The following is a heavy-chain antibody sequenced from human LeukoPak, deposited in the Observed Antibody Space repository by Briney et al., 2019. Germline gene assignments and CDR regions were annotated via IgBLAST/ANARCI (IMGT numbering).Heavy chain of an antibody. CDR2: ISSSSSYI. D-gene: IGHD4-23*01. V-gene: IGHV3-21*01. CDR3: AKGGQNYGGNSGY. CDR1: GFTFSSYS. J-gene: IGHJ4*02. Sequence: GGSLRLSCAGSGFTFSSYSMNWVRQAPGKGLEWISSISSSSSYIYYADSVKGRFTISRDNARNSLYLQMNSLRAEDTAVYYCAKGGQNYGGNSGYWGQGTLVTVSS.